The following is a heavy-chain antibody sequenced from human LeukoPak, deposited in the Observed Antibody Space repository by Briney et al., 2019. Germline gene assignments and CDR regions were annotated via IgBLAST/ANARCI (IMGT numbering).Heavy chain of an antibody. Sequence: SVKVSCKASGGTFSSYAISWVRQAPGQGLEWMGGIIPIFGTANYAQKFQGRVTITADESTSTAYMELSSLRSEDTAVYYCARVIAAAGILDYWGQGTLVTVSS. CDR2: IIPIFGTA. V-gene: IGHV1-69*13. D-gene: IGHD6-13*01. CDR3: ARVIAAAGILDY. CDR1: GGTFSSYA. J-gene: IGHJ4*02.